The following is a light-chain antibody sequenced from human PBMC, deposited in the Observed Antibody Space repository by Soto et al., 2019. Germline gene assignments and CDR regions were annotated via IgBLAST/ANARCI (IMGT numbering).Light chain of an antibody. CDR2: VAS. CDR3: QQSYTSPLT. J-gene: IGKJ4*01. Sequence: DTQMTQSPSSLSASVGDRVNITCRASQSIRRDLNWYQQKPGKVPRLLIFVASSLQSGVHSRFSGSGSGTDFTLTISSLQPEDVATYYCQQSYTSPLTVGGGTKVEI. CDR1: QSIRRD. V-gene: IGKV1-39*01.